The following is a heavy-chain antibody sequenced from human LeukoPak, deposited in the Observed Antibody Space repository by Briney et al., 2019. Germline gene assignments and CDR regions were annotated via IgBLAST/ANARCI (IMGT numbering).Heavy chain of an antibody. CDR1: GGSISSYY. J-gene: IGHJ4*02. V-gene: IGHV4-59*01. CDR2: IYYSGST. D-gene: IGHD3-3*01. Sequence: PSETLSLTCTVSGGSISSYYWSWIRQPPGKGLEWIGYIYYSGSTNYNPSLKSRVTISVGTSKNQFSLKLSSVTAADTAVYYCARSTYDFWSGYFPGDYFDYWGQGTLVTVSS. CDR3: ARSTYDFWSGYFPGDYFDY.